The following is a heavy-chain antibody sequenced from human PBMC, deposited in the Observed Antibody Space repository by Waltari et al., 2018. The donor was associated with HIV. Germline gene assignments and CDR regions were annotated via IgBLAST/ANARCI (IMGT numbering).Heavy chain of an antibody. CDR2: IYSRGST. CDR1: GGSISSGSYY. V-gene: IGHV4-61*02. CDR3: ARDSSDYYYGLDV. Sequence: QVKLQESGPGLVKPSQTPSLTCTVSGGSISSGSYYWSWVRQPAGKGLQWIGRIYSRGSTNYNPSLKSRVTISADTSKNQFSLKLNSVAAADTAVYFCARDSSDYYYGLDVWGQGTTVTVSS. J-gene: IGHJ6*02. D-gene: IGHD6-6*01.